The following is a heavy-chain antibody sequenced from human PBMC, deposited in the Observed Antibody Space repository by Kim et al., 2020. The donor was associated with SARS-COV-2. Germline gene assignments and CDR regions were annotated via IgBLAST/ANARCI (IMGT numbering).Heavy chain of an antibody. CDR3: ARSGSTFTGPLDALDI. Sequence: SETLSLTCTVSSTSINTGDYYWSWIRQPPGKGLEWIGYVYFTGTTNYTPSLKSRIVMSMDTSKNQFSLRLTSVTAADTAIYYCARSGSTFTGPLDALDIWGQGTMVTVSS. CDR1: STSINTGDYY. V-gene: IGHV4-30-4*08. D-gene: IGHD3-9*01. CDR2: VYFTGTT. J-gene: IGHJ3*02.